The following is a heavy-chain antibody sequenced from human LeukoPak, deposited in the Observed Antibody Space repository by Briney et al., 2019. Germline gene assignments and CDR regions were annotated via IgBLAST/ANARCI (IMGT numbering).Heavy chain of an antibody. CDR1: GFTFSSYW. CDR2: ISGSGGST. D-gene: IGHD3-10*01. Sequence: GGSLRLSCAASGFTFSSYWMSWVRQAPGKGLEWVSAISGSGGSTYYADSVEGRFTISRDNSKNTLYLQMNSLRAEDTAVYYCAKRGSGTPNYWGQGTLVTVSS. CDR3: AKRGSGTPNY. V-gene: IGHV3-23*01. J-gene: IGHJ4*02.